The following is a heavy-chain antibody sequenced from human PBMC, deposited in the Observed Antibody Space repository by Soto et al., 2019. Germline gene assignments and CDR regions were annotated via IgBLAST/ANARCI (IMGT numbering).Heavy chain of an antibody. CDR3: AALGVNFDH. V-gene: IGHV1-58*01. J-gene: IGHJ4*02. CDR2: IGVGSGNR. CDR1: GFTFTCSA. D-gene: IGHD2-8*01. Sequence: QLQLVQSGPEVKKPGTSVKVSCKASGFTFTCSAVQWVRQARGQRLKWIGWIGVGSGNRHYAQKFQESVTITKDTSTNTAYMELSSLRSEDTAVYYCAALGVNFDHWGQGTLVTVSS.